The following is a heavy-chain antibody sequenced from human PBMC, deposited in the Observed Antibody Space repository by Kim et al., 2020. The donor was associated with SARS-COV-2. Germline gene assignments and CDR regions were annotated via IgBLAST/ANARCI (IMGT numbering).Heavy chain of an antibody. D-gene: IGHD6-19*01. Sequence: GGSLRLSCAASGFTFSSYAMSWVRQAPGKGLEWVSAISGSGGSTYYADSVKGRFTISRDNSKNTLYLQMNSLRAEDTAVYYCASIAVAGTTHYYPDEYYYGMDVWGQGTTVTVSS. CDR2: ISGSGGST. V-gene: IGHV3-23*01. CDR1: GFTFSSYA. CDR3: ASIAVAGTTHYYPDEYYYGMDV. J-gene: IGHJ6*02.